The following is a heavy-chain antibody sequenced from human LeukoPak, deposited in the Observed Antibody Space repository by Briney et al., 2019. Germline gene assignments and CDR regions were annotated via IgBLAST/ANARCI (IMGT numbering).Heavy chain of an antibody. J-gene: IGHJ4*02. CDR2: ISYDGSNK. CDR1: GFTFSSYA. D-gene: IGHD7-27*01. V-gene: IGHV3-30-3*01. Sequence: GGSLRLSCAASGFTFSSYAMHWVRQAPGKELEWVAVISYDGSNKYYADSVKGRFTISRDNSKNTLYLQMNSLRAEDTAVYYCARDLNWGDSSLWGQGTLVTVFS. CDR3: ARDLNWGDSSL.